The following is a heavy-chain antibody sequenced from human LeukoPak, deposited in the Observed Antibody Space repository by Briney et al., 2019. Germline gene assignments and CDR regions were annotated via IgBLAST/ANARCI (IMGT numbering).Heavy chain of an antibody. CDR1: GGTFSSYA. CDR3: ARGRLRYLDWTRAYSDY. D-gene: IGHD3-9*01. J-gene: IGHJ4*02. Sequence: SVKVSCKASGGTFSSYAISWVRQAPGQGLEWMGGIIPIFGTANYAQKFQGRVTITADESTSTAYMELSSLRSEDTAVYYCARGRLRYLDWTRAYSDYWGQGTLVTVSS. V-gene: IGHV1-69*13. CDR2: IIPIFGTA.